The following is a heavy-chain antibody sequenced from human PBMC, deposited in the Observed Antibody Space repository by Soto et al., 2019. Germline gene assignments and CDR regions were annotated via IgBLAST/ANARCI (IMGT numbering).Heavy chain of an antibody. CDR2: VNPNSGGT. V-gene: IGHV1-2*04. J-gene: IGHJ6*02. Sequence: QVQLVQSGAEVKKPGASVKVSCKASGYTFTDYYIHWVRQAPGQGLEWMGWVNPNSGGTNYAQKFQGWVTMTRDTSISTVYMELSSLKSDDMAVYYCAREGAATPNYGMDVWGQGTTVTVSS. CDR3: AREGAATPNYGMDV. CDR1: GYTFTDYY. D-gene: IGHD2-15*01.